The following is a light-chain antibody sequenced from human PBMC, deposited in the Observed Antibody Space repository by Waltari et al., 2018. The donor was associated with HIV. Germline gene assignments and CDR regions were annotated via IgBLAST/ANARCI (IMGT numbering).Light chain of an antibody. Sequence: QSALTQPASVSGSPGQSITLSCTGTSSDVGGYNYVYTYQQHPGKAPKLIISEVNNRASGVSDRFSGSRSGYTASLTISGLQAEDEAIYHCSSYRTTTEPMVFGGGTKLTVL. CDR3: SSYRTTTEPMV. V-gene: IGLV2-14*01. CDR1: SSDVGGYNY. CDR2: EVN. J-gene: IGLJ2*01.